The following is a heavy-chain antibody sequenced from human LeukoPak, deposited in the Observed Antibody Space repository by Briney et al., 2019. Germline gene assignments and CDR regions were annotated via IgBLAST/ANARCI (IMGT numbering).Heavy chain of an antibody. CDR2: INNDGSDA. D-gene: IGHD7-27*01. J-gene: IGHJ4*02. CDR3: ARNNWGIDE. Sequence: GGSLRLSXAASGFKFSNHWMHWIRQSPGKGLVWVARINNDGSDASHADSVEGRFTISRGNAANTLYLQMNSLRVEDAAMYFCARNNWGIDEWGQGTLVTVSS. V-gene: IGHV3-74*01. CDR1: GFKFSNHW.